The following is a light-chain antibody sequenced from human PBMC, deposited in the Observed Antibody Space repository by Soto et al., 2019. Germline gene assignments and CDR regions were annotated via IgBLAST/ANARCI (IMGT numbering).Light chain of an antibody. J-gene: IGLJ1*01. CDR1: SSDIGPYNY. V-gene: IGLV2-14*01. CDR3: SSYRSSTTFV. Sequence: QSVLTQPASVSGSPGQSITISCIGTSSDIGPYNYVSWYQQHPDKAPKLILYEVTNRPSGASDRFSGSKSGNAAFLTISGLQAEDEADYYCSSYRSSTTFVFGNGTKVTVL. CDR2: EVT.